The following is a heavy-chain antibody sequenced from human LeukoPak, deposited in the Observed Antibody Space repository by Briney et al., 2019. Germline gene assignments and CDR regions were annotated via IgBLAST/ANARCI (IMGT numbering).Heavy chain of an antibody. Sequence: PSETLSLTCTVSGGSISSYYWSWIRQPPGKGLVWIGYIYYSGSTNYNPSLKSRVTISVDTFKNQFSLKLSSVTAADTAVYYCARGSDWGWVSSVYWGQGTLVTVSS. CDR3: ARGSDWGWVSSVY. D-gene: IGHD7-27*01. V-gene: IGHV4-59*01. CDR1: GGSISSYY. CDR2: IYYSGST. J-gene: IGHJ4*02.